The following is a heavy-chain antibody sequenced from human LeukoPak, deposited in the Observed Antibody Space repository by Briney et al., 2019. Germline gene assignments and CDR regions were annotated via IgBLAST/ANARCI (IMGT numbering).Heavy chain of an antibody. J-gene: IGHJ4*02. CDR3: ARGQRLLWYY. Sequence: SETLSLTCAVYGGSFSGYYWSWIRQPPGKGLEWIGEINHSGSTNYNPSLKSRVTISVDTSKNQFSLKLSSVTAADTAVYYCARGQRLLWYYWGQGTLVTVSS. CDR1: GGSFSGYY. CDR2: INHSGST. V-gene: IGHV4-34*01. D-gene: IGHD3-3*01.